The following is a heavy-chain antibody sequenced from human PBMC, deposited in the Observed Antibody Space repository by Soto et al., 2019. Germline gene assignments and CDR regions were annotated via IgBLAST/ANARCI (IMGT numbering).Heavy chain of an antibody. D-gene: IGHD6-13*01. CDR3: AKLIAAAGVFDY. CDR2: ISYDGSNK. J-gene: IGHJ4*02. Sequence: GGSLRLSCAASGFTFSGYAMHWVRQAPGKGLEWVAVISYDGSNKYYADSVKGRFTISRDNSKNTLYLQMNSLRAEDTAVYYCAKLIAAAGVFDYWGQGTLVTVSS. V-gene: IGHV3-30-3*02. CDR1: GFTFSGYA.